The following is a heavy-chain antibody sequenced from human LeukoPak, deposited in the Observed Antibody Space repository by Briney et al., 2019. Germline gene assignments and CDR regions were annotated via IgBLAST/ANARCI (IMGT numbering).Heavy chain of an antibody. CDR3: ARGRGLGVVSPYFDD. V-gene: IGHV3-53*01. D-gene: IGHD3-3*01. CDR2: IYGDGRT. Sequence: GGSLRLSCVVSGFSVSNNYIIWVRQAPGNGLERVSVIYGDGRTSHSASVRGRFTISRDNSKNIVPLQMNNLRAEDTAVYYCARGRGLGVVSPYFDDWGQGTLVTVSS. J-gene: IGHJ4*02. CDR1: GFSVSNNY.